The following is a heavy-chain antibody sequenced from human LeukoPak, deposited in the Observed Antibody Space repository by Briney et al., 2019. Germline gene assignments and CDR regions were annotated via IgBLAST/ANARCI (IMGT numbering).Heavy chain of an antibody. CDR3: ARRGGQGDHVWGTYVY. CDR2: ISSSSTYI. J-gene: IGHJ4*02. CDR1: GFTFSSYE. D-gene: IGHD3-16*01. V-gene: IGHV3-21*01. Sequence: GGSLRLSCAASGFTFSSYEMNWVRQAPGKGLEWVSSISSSSTYIYYADSVKGRFTISRDNAKNSLYLQMNSLRAEDTAVYYCARRGGQGDHVWGTYVYWGQGILVTVSS.